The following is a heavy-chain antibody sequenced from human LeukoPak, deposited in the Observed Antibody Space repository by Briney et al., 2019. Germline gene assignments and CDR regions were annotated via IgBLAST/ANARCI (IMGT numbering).Heavy chain of an antibody. CDR1: GGSISSSFYN. J-gene: IGHJ4*02. D-gene: IGHD3-3*01. CDR2: IYYSGST. CDR3: ARLRFLDVFDY. V-gene: IGHV4-39*07. Sequence: PSETLSLTCTVSGGSISSSFYNWGWIRQPPGKGLEWIASIYYSGSTYYNPSLKSRVTISVDTSKNQFSLKLSSVTAADTAVYYCARLRFLDVFDYWGQGTLVTVSS.